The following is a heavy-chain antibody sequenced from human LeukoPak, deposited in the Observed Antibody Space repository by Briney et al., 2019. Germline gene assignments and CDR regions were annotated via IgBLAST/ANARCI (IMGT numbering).Heavy chain of an antibody. CDR1: GFTFSSYW. CDR3: ANLRFRGRYYMDV. V-gene: IGHV3-7*01. CDR2: IKQDGSEK. J-gene: IGHJ6*03. Sequence: GGSLRLSCAASGFTFSSYWMSWVRQAPGKGLEWVANIKQDGSEKYYVDSVKGRFTISGDNAKNSLYLQMNSLRAEDTAVYYCANLRFRGRYYMDVWGKGTTVTVSS. D-gene: IGHD3-3*01.